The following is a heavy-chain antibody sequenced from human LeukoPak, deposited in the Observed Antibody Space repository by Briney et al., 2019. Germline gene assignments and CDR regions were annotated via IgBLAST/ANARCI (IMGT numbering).Heavy chain of an antibody. CDR2: INHSGST. V-gene: IGHV4-34*01. CDR3: ARVKWSRVSDWFDP. CDR1: GGSFSGYY. D-gene: IGHD2-8*01. Sequence: SETLSLTCAVYGGSFSGYYWSWIRQPPGQGLEWIGEINHSGSTNYNPSLKSRVTISVDTSKNQFSLKLSSVTAADTAVYYCARVKWSRVSDWFDPWGQGTLVTVSS. J-gene: IGHJ5*02.